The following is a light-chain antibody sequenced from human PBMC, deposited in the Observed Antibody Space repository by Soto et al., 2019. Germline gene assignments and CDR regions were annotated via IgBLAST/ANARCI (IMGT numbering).Light chain of an antibody. CDR3: QQYNSYSSYT. V-gene: IGKV1-5*03. J-gene: IGKJ2*01. CDR2: KAS. Sequence: DMQMTQSPSTLSASVGDRVTITCRASQSISSRLAWYQQKPGKAPKLLIYKASSLESGVPSRFRGSGSGPEFTLTISSLQPDDFATYYCQQYNSYSSYTFGQRTKLAIK. CDR1: QSISSR.